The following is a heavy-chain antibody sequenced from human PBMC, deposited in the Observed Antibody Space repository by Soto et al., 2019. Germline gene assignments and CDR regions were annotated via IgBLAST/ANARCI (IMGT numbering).Heavy chain of an antibody. CDR3: ARDTQLELRHYYYYYMDV. CDR2: ISSSSSYI. CDR1: GFTFSSYS. D-gene: IGHD1-7*01. J-gene: IGHJ6*03. V-gene: IGHV3-21*01. Sequence: EVQLVESGGGLVKPGGSLRLSCAASGFTFSSYSMNWVRQAPGKGLEWVSSISSSSSYIYYADSVKGRFTISKDNAKNSLYLQMNSLRAEETAVYYCARDTQLELRHYYYYYMDVWGKGTTVTVSS.